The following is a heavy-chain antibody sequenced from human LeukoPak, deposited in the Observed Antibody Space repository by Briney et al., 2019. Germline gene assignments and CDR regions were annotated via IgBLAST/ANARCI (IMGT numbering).Heavy chain of an antibody. CDR3: VKSPSDGLDV. J-gene: IGHJ6*02. V-gene: IGHV3-64D*09. CDR2: IFANGDIT. Sequence: GGSLRLSCSASGFTFSTYPMHWVRQAPGKGLEYVSTIFANGDITSYAASVKGRFTTSRDNSKNALYLQMSSLRPEDTAVYYCVKSPSDGLDVWGQGATVTVSS. CDR1: GFTFSTYP.